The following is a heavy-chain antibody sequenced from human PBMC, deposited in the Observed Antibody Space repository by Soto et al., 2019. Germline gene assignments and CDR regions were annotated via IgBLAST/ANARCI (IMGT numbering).Heavy chain of an antibody. Sequence: SETLSLTCTVSAGSVSGYFWSWFRQPPGKEPELIAYIHYTGSTYYNPSLKSRVTISIDTTKNQFSLTVTSVNAADTAVYYCAKVGRIAVTETWFDPWGQGTLVTVSS. CDR2: IHYTGST. CDR3: AKVGRIAVTETWFDP. V-gene: IGHV4-59*02. CDR1: AGSVSGYF. J-gene: IGHJ5*02. D-gene: IGHD1-7*01.